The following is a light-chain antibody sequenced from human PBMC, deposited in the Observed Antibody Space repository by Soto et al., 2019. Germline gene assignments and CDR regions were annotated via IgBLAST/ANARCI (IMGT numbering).Light chain of an antibody. V-gene: IGKV1-5*03. Sequence: DIQMTQSPSTLSGSVGERVTITCRASQTISSWLAWYQQKPGKAPKLLIYKASTLKSGVPSRFSCSGSGTEFTLTISSLQPDDFATYYCQQYNSYSGTFGQGTKV. J-gene: IGKJ1*01. CDR2: KAS. CDR3: QQYNSYSGT. CDR1: QTISSW.